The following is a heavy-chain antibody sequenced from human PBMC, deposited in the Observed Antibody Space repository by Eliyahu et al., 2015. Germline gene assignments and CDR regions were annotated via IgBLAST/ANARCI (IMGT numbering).Heavy chain of an antibody. CDR2: ISSSSSYI. J-gene: IGHJ4*02. Sequence: EVQLVESGGGLVQPGGSLRLSCAASGFXFSXYWMSWVRQGPGKGLEWVSSISSSSSYIYYADSVKGRFTISRDSAKNSLYLQMNSLRAEDTAVYYCARAGAPDCSSTSCHFDYWGQGTLVTVSS. CDR1: GFXFSXYW. CDR3: ARAGAPDCSSTSCHFDY. V-gene: IGHV3-21*01. D-gene: IGHD2-2*01.